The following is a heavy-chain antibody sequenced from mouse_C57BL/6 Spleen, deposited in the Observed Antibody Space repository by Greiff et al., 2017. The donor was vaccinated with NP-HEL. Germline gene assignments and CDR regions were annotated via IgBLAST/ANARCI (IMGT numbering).Heavy chain of an antibody. J-gene: IGHJ4*01. D-gene: IGHD2-5*01. Sequence: EVKLMESGPGLVKPSQSLSLTCSVTGYSITSGYYWNWIRQFPGNKLEWMGYISYDGSNNYNPSLKNRISITRDTSKNQFFLKLNSVTTEDTATYYCARYYSNYERGAMDYWGQGTSVTVSS. CDR2: ISYDGSN. CDR1: GYSITSGYY. V-gene: IGHV3-6*01. CDR3: ARYYSNYERGAMDY.